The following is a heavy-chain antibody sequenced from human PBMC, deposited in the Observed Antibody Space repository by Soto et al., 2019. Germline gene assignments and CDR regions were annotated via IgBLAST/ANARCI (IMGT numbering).Heavy chain of an antibody. J-gene: IGHJ4*02. CDR3: ASYGSGSAYMDPFDY. Sequence: GGSLRLSCVASGFTFSDHAMNGVRQAPGKGLEWVSYITHSSDTIYYSDSVKGRFTISRDNAKNSLYLRMNSLRPEDTAVYYCASYGSGSAYMDPFDYWGQGT. V-gene: IGHV3-48*01. CDR1: GFTFSDHA. D-gene: IGHD3-10*01. CDR2: ITHSSDTI.